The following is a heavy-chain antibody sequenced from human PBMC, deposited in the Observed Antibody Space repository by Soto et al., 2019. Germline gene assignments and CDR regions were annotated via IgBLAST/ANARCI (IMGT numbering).Heavy chain of an antibody. D-gene: IGHD3-22*01. J-gene: IGHJ4*01. CDR2: INPNSGGT. Sequence: ASVKVSCKASGYTFTDYYVHWVRQAPGQGLEWMGWINPNSGGTKSAQKFQGRVTMTRDTSISTAYMELSRLRSDDTAVYYCARRWGGCSSSSSYQYCFYYWGQGTLGTVSS. CDR3: ARRWGGCSSSSSYQYCFYY. CDR1: GYTFTDYY. V-gene: IGHV1-2*02.